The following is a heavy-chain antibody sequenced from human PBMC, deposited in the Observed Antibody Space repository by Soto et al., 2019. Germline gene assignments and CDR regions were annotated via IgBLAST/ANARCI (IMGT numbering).Heavy chain of an antibody. V-gene: IGHV3-30*18. CDR2: ISHDGSYK. D-gene: IGHD2-8*01. J-gene: IGHJ4*02. Sequence: QVQLVESGGGVVQPGRSLRLSCAASGFTFSAYGMHWVRQATGRGLEWVAIISHDGSYKAYADSVKGRFTIARDNSTGALYLLLNSLRPDDSALYYCAKDPEGVNDYVDHWCQGTQVKVSS. CDR1: GFTFSAYG. CDR3: AKDPEGVNDYVDH.